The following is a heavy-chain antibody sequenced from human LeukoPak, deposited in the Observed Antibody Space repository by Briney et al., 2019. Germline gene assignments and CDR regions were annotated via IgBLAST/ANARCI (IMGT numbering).Heavy chain of an antibody. CDR1: GFTFSNYW. D-gene: IGHD1-26*01. CDR3: ARAYSGNYGLWDY. V-gene: IGHV3-74*01. CDR2: INTDGSNT. Sequence: GGSLRLSCAASGFTFSNYWMQWVRQAPGKGLVWVARINTDGSNTNYADSVKGRFTISRDNAKNTLYLQMNSLRAEDTAVYYCARAYSGNYGLWDYWGQGTLVTVSS. J-gene: IGHJ4*02.